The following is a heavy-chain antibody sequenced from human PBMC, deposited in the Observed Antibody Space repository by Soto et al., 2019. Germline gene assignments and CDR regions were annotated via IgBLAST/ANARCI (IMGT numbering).Heavy chain of an antibody. CDR2: IYPGETDT. CDR3: ARHISNFRYYYNAMDV. D-gene: IGHD4-4*01. J-gene: IGHJ6*02. Sequence: ELLRNWYKVSGYTVVDYWIRCVMQLTVKGLEWMGIIYPGETDTRYSPSFQGHVTSTVDKSTNTAYLPSNILRASDTAMYYCARHISNFRYYYNAMDVWGHGTTVTVSS. V-gene: IGHV5-51*01. CDR1: GYTVVDYW.